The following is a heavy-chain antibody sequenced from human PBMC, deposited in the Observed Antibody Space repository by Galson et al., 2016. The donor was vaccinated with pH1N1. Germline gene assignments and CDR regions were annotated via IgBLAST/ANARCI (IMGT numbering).Heavy chain of an antibody. Sequence: SLRLSCAASGFNFSNYWMQWVRQAPGKGLQWVANINQDGDKKYYVGSVEGRFTISRDNAKHSLYLQMNNLRDEDTAMYFCARRYFDYWGQGALVTVSS. J-gene: IGHJ4*02. CDR3: ARRYFDY. D-gene: IGHD3-9*01. CDR2: INQDGDKK. V-gene: IGHV3-7*01. CDR1: GFNFSNYW.